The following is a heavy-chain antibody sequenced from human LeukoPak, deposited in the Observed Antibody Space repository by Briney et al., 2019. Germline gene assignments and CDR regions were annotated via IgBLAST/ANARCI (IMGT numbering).Heavy chain of an antibody. CDR3: ASLNPFSGRRNAFDI. D-gene: IGHD1-26*01. Sequence: SETLSLTWAVHGGSFSGYYWSWIRQPPGQGLEWIGEVNHSGTARYNPSLESRVTISVDTSKSQSSLNVYFVTAADTAVYYCASLNPFSGRRNAFDIWGQGAMVTVSS. CDR2: VNHSGTA. J-gene: IGHJ3*02. CDR1: GGSFSGYY. V-gene: IGHV4-34*01.